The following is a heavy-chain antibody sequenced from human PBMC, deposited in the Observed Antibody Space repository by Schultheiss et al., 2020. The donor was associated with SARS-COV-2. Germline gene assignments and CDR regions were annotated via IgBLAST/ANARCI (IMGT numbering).Heavy chain of an antibody. J-gene: IGHJ4*02. D-gene: IGHD1-26*01. CDR2: ISSSGSTI. CDR3: ARSPGKWELPVY. CDR1: GFTFSSYE. Sequence: GGSLRLSCAASGFTFSSYEMNWVRQAPGKGLEWVSYISSSGSTIYYADSVKGRFTISRDNAKNSLYLQMNSLRAEDTAVYYCARSPGKWELPVYWGQGTLVTVAS. V-gene: IGHV3-48*03.